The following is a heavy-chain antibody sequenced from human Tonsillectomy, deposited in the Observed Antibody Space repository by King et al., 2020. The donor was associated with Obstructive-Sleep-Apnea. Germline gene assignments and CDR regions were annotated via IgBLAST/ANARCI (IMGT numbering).Heavy chain of an antibody. CDR3: ARGGYDILTGYSSFDY. D-gene: IGHD3-9*01. Sequence: VQLQESGPGLVKPSQTLSLTCTVSGGSISSGGYYWSWIRQHPGKGLGWIGYIYYSGSTYYNPSLKSRVTISVDTSKNQFSLKLSSVTAADTAVYYCARGGYDILTGYSSFDYWGQGTLVTVSS. V-gene: IGHV4-31*03. CDR1: GGSISSGGYY. J-gene: IGHJ4*02. CDR2: IYYSGST.